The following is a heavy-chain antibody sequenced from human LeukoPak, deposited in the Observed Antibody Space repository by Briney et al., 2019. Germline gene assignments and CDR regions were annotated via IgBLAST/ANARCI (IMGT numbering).Heavy chain of an antibody. D-gene: IGHD6-25*01. CDR2: ITASGATT. CDR3: ARAEAAGDNRGGYYYFYMDV. J-gene: IGHJ6*03. V-gene: IGHV3-23*01. Sequence: GGSLRLSCATSGFTFSAHHMNWVRQAPGKGLEWVSGITASGATTYYADSVKGRFTISRDSSQSTLYLQMNSLRAEDTAVYYCARAEAAGDNRGGYYYFYMDVWGKGTTVSVSS. CDR1: GFTFSAHH.